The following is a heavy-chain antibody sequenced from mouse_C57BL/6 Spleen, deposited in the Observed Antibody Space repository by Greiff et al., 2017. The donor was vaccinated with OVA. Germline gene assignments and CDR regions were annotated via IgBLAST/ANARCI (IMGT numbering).Heavy chain of an antibody. CDR1: GYTFTSYW. CDR3: ARPSYDYEGAY. D-gene: IGHD2-4*01. V-gene: IGHV1-59*01. CDR2: IDPSDSYT. Sequence: VQLQQPGAELVRPGTSVKLSCKASGYTFTSYWMHWVKQRPGQGLEWIGVIDPSDSYTNYNQKFKGKATLTVDTSSSTAYMQLSSLTSEDSAVYYCARPSYDYEGAYWGQGTLVTVSA. J-gene: IGHJ3*01.